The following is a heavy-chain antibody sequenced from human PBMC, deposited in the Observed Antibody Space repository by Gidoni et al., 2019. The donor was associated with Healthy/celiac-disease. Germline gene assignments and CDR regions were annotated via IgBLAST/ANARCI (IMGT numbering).Heavy chain of an antibody. D-gene: IGHD2-21*01. Sequence: QVQLVESGGGVVQPGRSLRLSCAAFGFTFSSYAMHWVRQAPGKGLEGWAVITYDGSNKDFADSVKGRFTIYRDNSKNTLYLQINSLRAEDTAGYYCAGLNDYSDWGQGTLVTVSS. CDR1: GFTFSSYA. CDR3: AGLNDYSD. V-gene: IGHV3-30-3*01. CDR2: ITYDGSNK. J-gene: IGHJ4*02.